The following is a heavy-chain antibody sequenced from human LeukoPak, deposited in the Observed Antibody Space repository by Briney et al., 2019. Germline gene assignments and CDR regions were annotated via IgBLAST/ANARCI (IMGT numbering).Heavy chain of an antibody. Sequence: GGSLRLSCAAWGYPFRSYAMHWVRQAPGKGLEWVAVIRYDGSYKYYADSVKGRFTISRDNSNNTLYLQMNRLRAEHTAVYYCAKPARTDAFDIWGQGTMITVSS. J-gene: IGHJ3*02. D-gene: IGHD1-14*01. CDR1: GYPFRSYA. CDR2: IRYDGSYK. V-gene: IGHV3-30*02. CDR3: AKPARTDAFDI.